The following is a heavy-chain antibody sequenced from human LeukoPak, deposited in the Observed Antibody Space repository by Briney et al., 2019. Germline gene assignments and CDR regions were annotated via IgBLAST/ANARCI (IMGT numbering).Heavy chain of an antibody. CDR2: ISSDGTSR. Sequence: GGSLRLSCEASGYSFSTYWMHWVRQAPGEGLMWVSRISSDGTSRTYADSVEGRFTISRDSSKNTLYPQMNSLRAEDTAVYFCAREGSSSGPGALDIWGQGTMVTVSS. J-gene: IGHJ3*02. D-gene: IGHD6-6*01. CDR3: AREGSSSGPGALDI. CDR1: GYSFSTYW. V-gene: IGHV3-74*03.